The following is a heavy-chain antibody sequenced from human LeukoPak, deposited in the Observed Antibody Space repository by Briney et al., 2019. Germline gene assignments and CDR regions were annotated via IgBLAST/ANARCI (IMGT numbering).Heavy chain of an antibody. Sequence: SVRVSCKASGGTFSSYAISWVRQAPGQGLEWMGGIIPIFGTANYAQKFQGSVTITADESTSTAYMELSSLRSEDTAVYYCASAAYYDILTGYYPLGDYYYYYGMDVWGKGTTVTVSS. CDR1: GGTFSSYA. CDR2: IIPIFGTA. V-gene: IGHV1-69*13. J-gene: IGHJ6*04. CDR3: ASAAYYDILTGYYPLGDYYYYYGMDV. D-gene: IGHD3-9*01.